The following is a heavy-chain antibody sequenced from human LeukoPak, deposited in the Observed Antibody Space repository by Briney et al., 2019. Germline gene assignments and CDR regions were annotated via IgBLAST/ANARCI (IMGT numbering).Heavy chain of an antibody. CDR2: ISGSGGST. V-gene: IGHV3-23*01. CDR3: AKDRVPASSDYYYYGMDV. J-gene: IGHJ6*02. CDR1: GFTFSSYA. Sequence: PGGSLRLSCAASGFTFSSYAMSWVRQAPGKGLEWVSAISGSGGSTYYADPAKGRFTISRDNSKNTLYLQMNSLRAEDTAVYYCAKDRVPASSDYYYYGMDVWGQGTTVTVSS. D-gene: IGHD6-6*01.